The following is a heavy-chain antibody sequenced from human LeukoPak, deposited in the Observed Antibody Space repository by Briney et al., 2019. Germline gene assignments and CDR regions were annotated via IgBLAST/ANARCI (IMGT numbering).Heavy chain of an antibody. Sequence: ASVKVSCKASGYTFTSYDINWVRQATGQGLEWMGWMNPNSGNTGYAQKFQGRVTVTGNTSISTAYMELSGLRSEDTAVYYCARQLAYCGGDCYVAELDYWGQGTLVTVSS. CDR1: GYTFTSYD. J-gene: IGHJ4*02. V-gene: IGHV1-8*01. D-gene: IGHD2-21*02. CDR2: MNPNSGNT. CDR3: ARQLAYCGGDCYVAELDY.